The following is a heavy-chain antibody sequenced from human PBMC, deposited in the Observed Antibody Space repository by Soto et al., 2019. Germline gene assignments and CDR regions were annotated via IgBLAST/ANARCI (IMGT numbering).Heavy chain of an antibody. V-gene: IGHV1-18*01. CDR3: ARDRLPSQGQCLADFDY. J-gene: IGHJ4*02. CDR1: GYTFTNYG. D-gene: IGHD6-19*01. Sequence: QVQLVQSGAEVKKPGASVKVSCKASGYTFTNYGINWVRQAPGQGLEWMGWISAYNGGTIYGQKLQGRVNMTTATSTSTANMELRSLRSDDTAIYCCARDRLPSQGQCLADFDYWGQGTLVTVSS. CDR2: ISAYNGGT.